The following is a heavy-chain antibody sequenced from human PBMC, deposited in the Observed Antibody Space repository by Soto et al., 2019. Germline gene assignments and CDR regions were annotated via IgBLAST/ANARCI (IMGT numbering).Heavy chain of an antibody. CDR3: ARVVGATGNYFDY. V-gene: IGHV4-38-2*01. CDR1: NYSISSGYY. J-gene: IGHJ4*02. D-gene: IGHD3-10*01. Sequence: SETLSLTCAVSNYSISSGYYWGWIRQPPGKGLEWIGSIYRSGSTSYNPSLKGRVTISVDTSENQFSLKVNSVTAADTAVYYCARVVGATGNYFDYWGRGNLVTVSS. CDR2: IYRSGST.